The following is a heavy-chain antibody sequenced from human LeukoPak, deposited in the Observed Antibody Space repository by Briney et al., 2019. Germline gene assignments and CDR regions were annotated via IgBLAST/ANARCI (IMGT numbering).Heavy chain of an antibody. CDR2: ISSSSSYI. Sequence: PGGSLRLSCAASGFTFSSYSMNWVRQAPGKELEWVSSISSSSSYIYYADSVKGRFTISRDNAKNSLYLQMNSLRAEDTAVYYCARGGTRGYSYGSFDYWGQGTLVTVSS. CDR1: GFTFSSYS. CDR3: ARGGTRGYSYGSFDY. V-gene: IGHV3-21*01. D-gene: IGHD5-18*01. J-gene: IGHJ4*02.